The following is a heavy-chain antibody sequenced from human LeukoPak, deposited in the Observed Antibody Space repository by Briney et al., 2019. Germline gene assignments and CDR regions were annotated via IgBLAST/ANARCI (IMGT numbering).Heavy chain of an antibody. J-gene: IGHJ6*03. D-gene: IGHD3-10*01. CDR1: GFTFSSYW. CDR2: IKQDGSEK. CDR3: ARFYGSGSYYYYYYYYVDV. Sequence: GGSLRLSCAASGFTFSSYWMSWVRQAPGKGLEWVANIKQDGSEKYYVDSVKGRFTISRDNAKNSLYLQMNSLRAEDTAVYYCARFYGSGSYYYYYYYYVDVWGKGTTVTVSS. V-gene: IGHV3-7*01.